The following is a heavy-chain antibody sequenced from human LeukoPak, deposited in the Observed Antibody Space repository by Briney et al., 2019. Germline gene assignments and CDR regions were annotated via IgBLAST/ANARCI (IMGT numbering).Heavy chain of an antibody. CDR2: INAGNGNT. V-gene: IGHV1-3*01. CDR1: GYTLTSYA. D-gene: IGHD6-13*01. J-gene: IGHJ4*02. Sequence: GASVKVSCKASGYTLTSYAMHWVRQAPGQRLEWMGWINAGNGNTKYSQKFQGRVTITRDTSASTAYMELSSLRSEDTAVYYCVSGGIAAAGAFDYWGQGTLVTVSS. CDR3: VSGGIAAAGAFDY.